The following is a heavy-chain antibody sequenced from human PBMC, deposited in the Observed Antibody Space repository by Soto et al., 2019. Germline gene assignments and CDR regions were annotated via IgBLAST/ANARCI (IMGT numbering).Heavy chain of an antibody. CDR2: IDYSGST. CDR1: GDSISNSDYY. CDR3: ARHGKGHGMDV. V-gene: IGHV4-30-4*01. Sequence: PSETLSLTCTVSGDSISNSDYYWNWIRQSPGKGLEWIASIDYSGSTYYNPSLKSRVVISADTTKNLFSLKASDTAMYYCARHGKGHGMDVWGQGTTVTVSS. J-gene: IGHJ6*02.